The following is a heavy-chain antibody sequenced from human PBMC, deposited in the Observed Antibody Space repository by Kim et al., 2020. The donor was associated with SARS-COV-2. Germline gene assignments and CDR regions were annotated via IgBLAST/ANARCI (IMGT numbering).Heavy chain of an antibody. J-gene: IGHJ6*02. V-gene: IGHV1-3*01. CDR2: INAGNGNT. Sequence: ASVKVSCKASGYTFTSYAMHWVRQAPGQRLEWMGWINAGNGNTKYSQKFQGRVTITRDTSASTAYMELSSLRSEDTAVYYCARGKVGPPAVASGMDVWGQGTTVTVSS. D-gene: IGHD6-19*01. CDR3: ARGKVGPPAVASGMDV. CDR1: GYTFTSYA.